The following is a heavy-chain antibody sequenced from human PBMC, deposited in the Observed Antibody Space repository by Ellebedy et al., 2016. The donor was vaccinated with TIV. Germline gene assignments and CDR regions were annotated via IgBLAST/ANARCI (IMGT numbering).Heavy chain of an antibody. V-gene: IGHV3-7*01. CDR3: AREEVAGTDHLDY. D-gene: IGHD2-15*01. J-gene: IGHJ4*02. CDR2: IKQDGSEK. Sequence: GGSLRLXXAASGFTFSSYWMSWVRQAPGKGLEWVANIKQDGSEKYYVDSVKGRFTISRDNAKNSLYLQMNSLRAEDTAVYYCAREEVAGTDHLDYWGQGTLVTVSS. CDR1: GFTFSSYW.